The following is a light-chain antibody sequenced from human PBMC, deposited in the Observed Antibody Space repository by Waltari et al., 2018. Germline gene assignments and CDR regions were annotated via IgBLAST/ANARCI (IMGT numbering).Light chain of an antibody. V-gene: IGLV1-47*01. J-gene: IGLJ1*01. CDR3: AAWDESHYV. Sequence: QSVLTQPPSASGTPGQRVSISCSGSYSNLGSNYLYWYQQLPGAAPKLLSYRNNQRPSGCPARFPASRDGTPAPLAISGLRSEDEAVYYCAAWDESHYVFGPGTKVTVL. CDR1: YSNLGSNY. CDR2: RNN.